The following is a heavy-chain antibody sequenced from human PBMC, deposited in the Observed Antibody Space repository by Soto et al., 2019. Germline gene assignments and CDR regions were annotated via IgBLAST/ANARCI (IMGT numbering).Heavy chain of an antibody. CDR3: ARKGYSDYGGMDI. Sequence: GGSLRLSCAASGFTFSSYSMNWVRQAPGKGLEWVSSISSDSRRYIYYADSGKGRFTISRDNAKSSLYLQMNSLRAEDTAVYYCARKGYSDYGGMDIWGQGTTVTVSS. V-gene: IGHV3-21*01. J-gene: IGHJ6*02. CDR2: ISSDSRRYI. CDR1: GFTFSSYS. D-gene: IGHD4-17*01.